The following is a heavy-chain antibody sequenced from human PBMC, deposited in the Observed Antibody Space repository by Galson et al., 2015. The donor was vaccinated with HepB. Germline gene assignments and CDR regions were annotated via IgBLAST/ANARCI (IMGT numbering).Heavy chain of an antibody. CDR1: GFTFSSYG. J-gene: IGHJ4*02. V-gene: IGHV3-30*18. D-gene: IGHD4-17*01. CDR2: ISYDGSNK. Sequence: SLRLSCAASGFTFSSYGMHWVRQAPGKGLEWVAVISYDGSNKYYADSVKGRFTISRDNSKNTLYLQMNSLRAEDTAVYYCAKGLGKATVTPTYYFDYWGQGTLVTVSS. CDR3: AKGLGKATVTPTYYFDY.